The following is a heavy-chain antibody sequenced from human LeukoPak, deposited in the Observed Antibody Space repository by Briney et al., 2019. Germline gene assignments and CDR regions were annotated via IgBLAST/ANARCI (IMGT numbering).Heavy chain of an antibody. Sequence: GGSLRLSCAASGFTFSSYAMSWVRQAPGKGLEWVSAISGSGGSTYYADSVKGRFTISRDNSKNTLYLQMNSLRAEDTAVYYCVSKAGGYYTYWYFDLWGRGTLVTVSS. J-gene: IGHJ2*01. V-gene: IGHV3-23*01. CDR1: GFTFSSYA. CDR2: ISGSGGST. CDR3: VSKAGGYYTYWYFDL. D-gene: IGHD1-26*01.